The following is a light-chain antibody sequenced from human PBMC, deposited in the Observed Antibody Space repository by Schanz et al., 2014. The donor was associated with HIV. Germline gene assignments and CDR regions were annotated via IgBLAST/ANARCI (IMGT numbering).Light chain of an antibody. CDR1: QSVSSNY. Sequence: IVLTQSPGTLSLSPGERATLSCRASQSVSSNYLAWYQQKPAQAPRLLIYGASTRATGIPARFSGSGSGTDFTLTISRLEPEDSAVYFCQQYATSAFTFGPGTKVDIK. CDR3: QQYATSAFT. V-gene: IGKV3-20*01. J-gene: IGKJ3*01. CDR2: GAS.